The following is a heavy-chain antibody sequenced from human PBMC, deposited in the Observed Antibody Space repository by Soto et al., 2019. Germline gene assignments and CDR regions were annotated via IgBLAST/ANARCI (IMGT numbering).Heavy chain of an antibody. D-gene: IGHD2-8*01. CDR3: AKLTMVSQTVPTQHSKPHFDY. V-gene: IGHV3-23*01. Sequence: GGSLRLSCAASGFTFSSYAMSWVRQAPGKGLKWISAISGSGGSTYYADSVKGRFTISRDNSKNTLYLQMNSLRAEDTAVYYFAKLTMVSQTVPTQHSKPHFDYWGQGTLVTVSS. CDR1: GFTFSSYA. J-gene: IGHJ4*02. CDR2: ISGSGGST.